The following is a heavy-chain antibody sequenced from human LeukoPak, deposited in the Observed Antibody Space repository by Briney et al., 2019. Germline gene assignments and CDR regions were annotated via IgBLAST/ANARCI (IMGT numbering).Heavy chain of an antibody. V-gene: IGHV3-7*01. D-gene: IGHD5-18*01. CDR3: AREWGYSYGTYFDY. Sequence: GGSLRLSCAASGFTFSSYWMSWVRQAPGKGLEWVANIKQDGSEKYYVDSVKGRFTISRDNAKNSLYLQMNSLRAEDTAMYYCAREWGYSYGTYFDYWGQGTLVTVSS. CDR2: IKQDGSEK. CDR1: GFTFSSYW. J-gene: IGHJ4*02.